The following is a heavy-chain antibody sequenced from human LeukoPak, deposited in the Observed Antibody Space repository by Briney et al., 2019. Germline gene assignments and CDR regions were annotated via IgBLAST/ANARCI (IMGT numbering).Heavy chain of an antibody. CDR2: IYYSGST. CDR1: GGSISSSSYY. J-gene: IGHJ4*02. CDR3: ARDYEYYYGSGSYYY. D-gene: IGHD3-10*01. Sequence: SETLSLTCTVSGGSISSSSYYWGWIRQPPGKGLEWIGSIYYSGSTYYNPSLKSRVTISVDTSKNQFSLKLSSVTAADTAVYYCARDYEYYYGSGSYYYWGQGTLVTVSS. V-gene: IGHV4-39*07.